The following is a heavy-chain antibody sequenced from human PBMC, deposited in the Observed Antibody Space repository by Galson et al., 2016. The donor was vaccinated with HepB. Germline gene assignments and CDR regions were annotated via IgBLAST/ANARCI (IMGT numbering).Heavy chain of an antibody. CDR3: AKDSHSSGWNY. CDR1: GFTFSNYG. V-gene: IGHV3-30*18. D-gene: IGHD6-19*01. Sequence: SLRLSCAASGFTFSNYGMHWVRQAPGKGLEWVAVISYDGGNTYYADSVKGRFSISRDNSKNTLYLQMNSLRAEDTAVYYCAKDSHSSGWNYWGQGTLVTVSS. CDR2: ISYDGGNT. J-gene: IGHJ4*02.